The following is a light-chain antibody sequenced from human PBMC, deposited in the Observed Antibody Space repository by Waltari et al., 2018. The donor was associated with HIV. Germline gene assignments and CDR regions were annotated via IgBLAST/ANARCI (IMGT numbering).Light chain of an antibody. V-gene: IGKV4-1*01. CDR1: TSVLYSPNNKNY. CDR2: WAS. J-gene: IGKJ2*01. CDR3: QQYYSNSYT. Sequence: DIVMTKSPESLAVSLGERDTINCKSSTSVLYSPNNKNYLAWYQQKPGQPPKLLIYWASTRESGVPDRFSGSGSGTDFTLTISSLQTEDVAVYYCQQYYSNSYTFGQGTKLEIK.